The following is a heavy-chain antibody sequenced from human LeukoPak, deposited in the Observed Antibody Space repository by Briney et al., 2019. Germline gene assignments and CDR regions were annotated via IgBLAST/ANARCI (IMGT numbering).Heavy chain of an antibody. CDR2: INHSGST. CDR1: GGPFSGYY. Sequence: SETLSLTCAVYGGPFSGYYWSWIRQPPGKGLEWIGEINHSGSTNYNPSLKSRVTMSVDTSKNQISLKLNSVTAADTAVYYCARGGSSSYPCDAFDIWGRGTMVTVSS. J-gene: IGHJ3*02. V-gene: IGHV4-34*01. D-gene: IGHD6-6*01. CDR3: ARGGSSSYPCDAFDI.